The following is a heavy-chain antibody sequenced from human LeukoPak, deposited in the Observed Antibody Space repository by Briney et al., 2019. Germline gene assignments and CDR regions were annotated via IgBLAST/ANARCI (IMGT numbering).Heavy chain of an antibody. CDR3: ARGLRSDY. Sequence: GASLKVSCKASGYTFSNYDINWVRQAPGQGLEWMGWMNPNSGRRVYAQKFQGRVTMTRNSSINTAYMELTSLRSDDTAVYYCARGLRSDYWGQGTLVTVSS. J-gene: IGHJ4*02. CDR2: MNPNSGRR. CDR1: GYTFSNYD. V-gene: IGHV1-8*01. D-gene: IGHD3-16*02.